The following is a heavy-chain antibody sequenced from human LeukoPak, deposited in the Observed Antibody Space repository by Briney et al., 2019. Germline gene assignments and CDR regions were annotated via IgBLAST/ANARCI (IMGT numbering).Heavy chain of an antibody. V-gene: IGHV3-23*01. J-gene: IGHJ4*02. D-gene: IGHD3-22*01. CDR2: ISGSGGST. CDR3: AKISDSSGYYFYFDY. Sequence: GGSLRLSCAASGFTFSSYAMSWVRQAPGKGLEWVSAISGSGGSTYYADAVKSRSTISRDNSKNTLYLQMNSLRAEDTAVYYCAKISDSSGYYFYFDYWGQGTLVTVSS. CDR1: GFTFSSYA.